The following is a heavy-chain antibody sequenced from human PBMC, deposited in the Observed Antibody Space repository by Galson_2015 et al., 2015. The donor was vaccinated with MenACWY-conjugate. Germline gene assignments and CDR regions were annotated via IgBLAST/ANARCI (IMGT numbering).Heavy chain of an antibody. CDR3: AKARPPLHLGGDSKANWYFDL. V-gene: IGHV3-7*03. Sequence: SLRLSCAASGFTFSSNCMSWVRQAPGRGLEWVATIKPDGSEKYYIDSVKGRFTISRDNAKNSLYLQMNSLRAEDTAVYHCAKARPPLHLGGDSKANWYFDLWGRGTLVTVSS. J-gene: IGHJ2*01. CDR2: IKPDGSEK. CDR1: GFTFSSNC. D-gene: IGHD2-21*01.